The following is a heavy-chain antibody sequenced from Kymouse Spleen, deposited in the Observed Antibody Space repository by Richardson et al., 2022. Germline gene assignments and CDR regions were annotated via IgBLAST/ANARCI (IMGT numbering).Heavy chain of an antibody. CDR3: ARGDYYGFNWFDP. J-gene: IGHJ5*02. CDR1: GGSVSSGSYY. D-gene: IGHD3-10*01. CDR2: IYYSGST. Sequence: QVQLQESGPGLVKPSETLSLTCTVSGGSVSSGSYYWSWIRQPPGKGLEWIGYIYYSGSTNYNPSLKSRVTISVDTSKNQFSLKLSSVTAADTAVYYCARGDYYGFNWFDPWGQGTLVTVSS. V-gene: IGHV4-61*01.